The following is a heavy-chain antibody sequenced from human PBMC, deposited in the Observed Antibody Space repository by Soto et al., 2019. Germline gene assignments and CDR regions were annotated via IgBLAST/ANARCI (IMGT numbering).Heavy chain of an antibody. V-gene: IGHV1-69*10. J-gene: IGHJ5*02. CDR2: IIPILGIA. CDR3: ARDLSVYNWNDVDWFDP. Sequence: SVKVSCKASGGTFSSYTISWVRQAPGQGLEWMGGIIPILGIANYAQKFQGRVAITADKSTSTAYMELSSLRSEDTAVYYCARDLSVYNWNDVDWFDPWGQGTLVTVSS. CDR1: GGTFSSYT. D-gene: IGHD1-20*01.